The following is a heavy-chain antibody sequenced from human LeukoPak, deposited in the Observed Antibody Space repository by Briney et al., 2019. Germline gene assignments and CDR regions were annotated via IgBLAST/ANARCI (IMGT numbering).Heavy chain of an antibody. V-gene: IGHV4-59*01. J-gene: IGHJ4*02. CDR2: LYFGGST. Sequence: PSETLSLTCSVSGASISTYYWSWIRQPPGKGLEWIGYLYFGGSTNYNPSLKSRVTIPPDTSKNQFSLKLNSVTAADTAVYYCARAGGSWSFDYLGQGTLVTVSS. CDR1: GASISTYY. D-gene: IGHD5-12*01. CDR3: ARAGGSWSFDY.